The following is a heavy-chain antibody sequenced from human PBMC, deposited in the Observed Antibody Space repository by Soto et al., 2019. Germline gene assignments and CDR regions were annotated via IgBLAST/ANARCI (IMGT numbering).Heavy chain of an antibody. J-gene: IGHJ4*02. V-gene: IGHV3-23*01. CDR2: IGVGGGDR. CDR3: ARVRFGELV. CDR1: GFTFSSYW. D-gene: IGHD3-10*01. Sequence: HPGGSLRLSCAASGFTFSSYWMHWVRQAPGKGLEWVSIIGVGGGDRYYPESVKGRFTISRDNSRDTLYLEMNSLRDEDTAVYYCARVRFGELVWGQGTLVTVSS.